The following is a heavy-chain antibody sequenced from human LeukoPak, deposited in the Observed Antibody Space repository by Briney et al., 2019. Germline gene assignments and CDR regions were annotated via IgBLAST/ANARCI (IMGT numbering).Heavy chain of an antibody. V-gene: IGHV3-33*01. CDR3: AREDYTKGVYYYGMDV. D-gene: IGHD4-11*01. Sequence: GGSLRLSCAASGFTFSSYGMHRVRQAPGKGLEWVAVIWYDGSNKYYADSVKGRFTISRDNSKNTLYLQMNSLRAEDTAVYYCAREDYTKGVYYYGMDVWGQGTTVTVSS. CDR1: GFTFSSYG. J-gene: IGHJ6*02. CDR2: IWYDGSNK.